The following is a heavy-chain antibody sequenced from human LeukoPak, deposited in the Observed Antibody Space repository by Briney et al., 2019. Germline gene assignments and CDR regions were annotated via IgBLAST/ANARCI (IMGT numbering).Heavy chain of an antibody. CDR3: ARQYYHSSGYYYGKIRYFDY. CDR2: IYYSGST. J-gene: IGHJ4*02. D-gene: IGHD3-22*01. Sequence: PSETLSLTCTVSGGSITSSTYYWGWIRQPPGKGLEWIGSIYYSGSTYYNPSLKSRVTISVDTSKNQFSLKLSSVTAADTAVHYCARQYYHSSGYYYGKIRYFDYWGQGTLVTASA. V-gene: IGHV4-39*01. CDR1: GGSITSSTYY.